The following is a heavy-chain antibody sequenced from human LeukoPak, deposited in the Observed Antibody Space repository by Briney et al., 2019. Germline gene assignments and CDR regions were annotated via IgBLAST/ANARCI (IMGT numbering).Heavy chain of an antibody. CDR3: ARYDSRGSGCTLFDS. Sequence: ASETLSLTCAASGYSISTAYYWGWIRQTPGKGLEWIGRIYHRGGTTSYNPSLESRVSISGDTYKNQFTLRLASVTAADTAVYYCARYDSRGSGCTLFDSWGQGILVTISS. D-gene: IGHD3-16*01. CDR1: GYSISTAYY. CDR2: IYHRGGTT. J-gene: IGHJ5*01. V-gene: IGHV4-38-2*01.